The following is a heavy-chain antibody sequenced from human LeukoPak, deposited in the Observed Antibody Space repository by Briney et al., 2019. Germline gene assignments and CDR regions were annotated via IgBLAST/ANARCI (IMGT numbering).Heavy chain of an antibody. J-gene: IGHJ4*02. D-gene: IGHD3-10*01. CDR2: ISGSGGST. V-gene: IGHV3-23*01. Sequence: GGSLRLSCAASGFTFSSYAMSWVRQAPGKGLEWVSAISGSGGSTYYADSVKVRFTISRDNSKNTLYLQMNSLRAEDTAVYYCAKDIGMVRESEFDYWGQGTLVTVSS. CDR1: GFTFSSYA. CDR3: AKDIGMVRESEFDY.